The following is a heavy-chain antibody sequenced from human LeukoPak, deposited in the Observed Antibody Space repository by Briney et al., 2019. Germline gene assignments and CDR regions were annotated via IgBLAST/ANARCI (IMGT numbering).Heavy chain of an antibody. D-gene: IGHD5-24*01. CDR2: ICGDGACT. V-gene: IGHV3-43*02. CDR3: AKDVGDGYIVAYYYYYTMDV. J-gene: IGHJ6*02. CDR1: GFTFDDYA. Sequence: PGGSLRLSCAASGFTFDDYAMHWVRQAPGKGLEWVSLICGDGACTQYADSVKGRVTVSRDNSRNSLYLQMNSLRHEETPLYYCAKDVGDGYIVAYYYYYTMDVWGQGTTVTVSS.